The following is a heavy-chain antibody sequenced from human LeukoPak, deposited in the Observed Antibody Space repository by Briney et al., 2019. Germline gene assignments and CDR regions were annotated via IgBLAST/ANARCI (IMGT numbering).Heavy chain of an antibody. CDR2: IYYSGST. CDR3: ARHGYDFWSGFYPSYGMDV. CDR1: GGSISSYY. Sequence: SETLSLTCTVSGGSISSYYWSWIRQPPGKGLEWIGYIYYSGSTNYNPSLKSRVTISVDTSKNQFSLKLSSVTAADTAVYYCARHGYDFWSGFYPSYGMDVWGQGTTVTVSS. J-gene: IGHJ6*02. D-gene: IGHD3-3*01. V-gene: IGHV4-59*08.